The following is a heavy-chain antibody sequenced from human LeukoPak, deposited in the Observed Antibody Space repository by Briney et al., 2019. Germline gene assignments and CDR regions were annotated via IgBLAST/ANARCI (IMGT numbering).Heavy chain of an antibody. J-gene: IGHJ4*02. Sequence: GASVKVSYKASGYTFTRYGISWVRQAPGQGREWMGWISAYNCNTNYAQKLQGRVTMTTDTSTSTAYMKLRSLRSDDTAVYYGARAGAAYCSGGSCYSKGKYWGQGNLVTVSS. D-gene: IGHD2-15*01. CDR2: ISAYNCNT. V-gene: IGHV1-18*01. CDR1: GYTFTRYG. CDR3: ARAGAAYCSGGSCYSKGKY.